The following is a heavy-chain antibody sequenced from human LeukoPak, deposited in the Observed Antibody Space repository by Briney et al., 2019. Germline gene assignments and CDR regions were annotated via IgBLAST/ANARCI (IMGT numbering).Heavy chain of an antibody. CDR1: GYSISSGYY. V-gene: IGHV4-38-2*02. D-gene: IGHD1-26*01. J-gene: IGHJ4*02. CDR2: IYHSGST. CDR3: ARVHPYSGSYDY. Sequence: PSETLSLTCTVSGYSISSGYYWGWIRQPPGKGLEWIGSIYHSGSTYYNPSLKSRVTMSVDTSKNQFSLKLSSVTAADTAVYYCARVHPYSGSYDYWGQGTLVTVSS.